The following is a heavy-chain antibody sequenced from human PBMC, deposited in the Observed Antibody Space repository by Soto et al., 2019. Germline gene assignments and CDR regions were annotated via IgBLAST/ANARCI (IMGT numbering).Heavy chain of an antibody. CDR3: ARAYSSNAFDI. CDR2: IYYSGST. D-gene: IGHD6-13*01. J-gene: IGHJ3*02. V-gene: IGHV4-31*03. CDR1: DGSISSGGYY. Sequence: SETLSLTCTVSDGSISSGGYYWSWIRQHPGKGLEWIGYIYYSGSTYYNPSLKSRVTISVDTSKNQFSLKLSSVTAADTAVYYCARAYSSNAFDIWGQGTMVTVSS.